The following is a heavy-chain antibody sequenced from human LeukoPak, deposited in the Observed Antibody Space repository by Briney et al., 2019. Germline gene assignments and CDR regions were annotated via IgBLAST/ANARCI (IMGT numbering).Heavy chain of an antibody. CDR1: GFTFSSYS. CDR2: ISSSSSYI. J-gene: IGHJ4*02. CDR3: ARATYNWNVAYFDY. D-gene: IGHD1-20*01. Sequence: GGSLRLSCAASGFTFSSYSMNWVRQAPGKGLEWVSSISSSSSYIYYADSVKGRFTISRDNAKNSLYLQMNSLRAEDTAVYYCARATYNWNVAYFDYWGQGTLVTVSS. V-gene: IGHV3-21*01.